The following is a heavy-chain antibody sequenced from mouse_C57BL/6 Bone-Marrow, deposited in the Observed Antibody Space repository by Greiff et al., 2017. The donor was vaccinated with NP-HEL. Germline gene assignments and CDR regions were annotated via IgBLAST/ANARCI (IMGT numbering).Heavy chain of an antibody. CDR2: ISNGGGST. CDR1: GFTFSDYY. V-gene: IGHV5-12*01. CDR3: ARQRWLLLDY. J-gene: IGHJ2*01. D-gene: IGHD2-3*01. Sequence: EVKLMESGGGLVQPGGSLKLSCAASGFTFSDYYMYWVRQTPEKRLEWVAYISNGGGSTYYPDTVKGRFTISRDNAKNTLYLQMSRLKSEDTAMYYCARQRWLLLDYWGQGTTLTVSS.